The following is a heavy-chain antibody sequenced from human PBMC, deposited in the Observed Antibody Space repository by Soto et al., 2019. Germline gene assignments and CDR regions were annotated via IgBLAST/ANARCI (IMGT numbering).Heavy chain of an antibody. CDR1: GGSFSGYY. D-gene: IGHD1-26*01. CDR3: ARGRWELEYFQH. Sequence: QVQLQQWGAGLLKPSETLSLTCAVYGGSFSGYYWSWIRQPPGKGLERIGEINHSGSTNYNPSLKSRVTISVDTSKNQFSLKLSSVTAADTAVYYCARGRWELEYFQHWGQGTLVTVSS. J-gene: IGHJ1*01. V-gene: IGHV4-34*01. CDR2: INHSGST.